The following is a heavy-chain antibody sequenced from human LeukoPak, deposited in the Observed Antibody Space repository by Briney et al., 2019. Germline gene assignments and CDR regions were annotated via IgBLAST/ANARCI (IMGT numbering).Heavy chain of an antibody. Sequence: GESLKISCRGSGYGFTTYWIGWVRQMPGKGLEWMGIIYPSDSDATYSPSFQGQVTISADKSISTAYLQWSSLKASDTAMYYCARRGGDGLWYFDLWGRGTLVTVSS. V-gene: IGHV5-51*01. J-gene: IGHJ2*01. CDR1: GYGFTTYW. CDR3: ARRGGDGLWYFDL. D-gene: IGHD2-21*02. CDR2: IYPSDSDA.